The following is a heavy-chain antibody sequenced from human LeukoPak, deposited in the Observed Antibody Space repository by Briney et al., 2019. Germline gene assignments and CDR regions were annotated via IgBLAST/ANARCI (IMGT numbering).Heavy chain of an antibody. D-gene: IGHD2-2*01. CDR3: ARELVSVVPAAIDY. V-gene: IGHV1-2*02. CDR1: GYTFTGYY. CDR2: INPNSGGT. J-gene: IGHJ4*02. Sequence: PSASVKVSCKAPGYTFTGYYMHWVRQAPGQGLEWMGWINPNSGGTNYAQKFQGRVTMARDTSISTAYMELSRLRSDDTAVYYCARELVSVVPAAIDYWGQGTLVTVSS.